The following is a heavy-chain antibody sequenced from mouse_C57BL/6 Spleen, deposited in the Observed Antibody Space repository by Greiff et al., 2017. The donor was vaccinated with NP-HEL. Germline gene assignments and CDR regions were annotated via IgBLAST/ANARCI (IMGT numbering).Heavy chain of an antibody. J-gene: IGHJ4*01. D-gene: IGHD2-1*01. CDR3: ARSGPSIGNYRGAMAY. V-gene: IGHV1-69*01. CDR1: GYTFTSYW. CDR2: IDPSDSST. Sequence: QVQLQQPGAELVMPGASVKLSCKASGYTFTSYWMHWVKQRPGQGLEWIGEIDPSDSSTNYNQKFKGKSTLTVDKSSSTAYMQLSSLTSEDSAVYYCARSGPSIGNYRGAMAYWGQGTSVTVSA.